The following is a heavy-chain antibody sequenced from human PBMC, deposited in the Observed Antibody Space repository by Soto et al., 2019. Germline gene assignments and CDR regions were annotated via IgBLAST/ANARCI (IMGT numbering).Heavy chain of an antibody. Sequence: EVQLFESGGALVQPGGSLNPSCAASGFTFSSYAMNWVRQAPGKGLEWDSAISGSGGSTYSADSVKGRFTISRDNSKNSLYLQMNSLRADNTAVYYCAKDRDSGDYIRYFYLWGRGTLVTVSS. CDR1: GFTFSSYA. J-gene: IGHJ2*01. V-gene: IGHV3-23*01. D-gene: IGHD4-17*01. CDR3: AKDRDSGDYIRYFYL. CDR2: ISGSGGST.